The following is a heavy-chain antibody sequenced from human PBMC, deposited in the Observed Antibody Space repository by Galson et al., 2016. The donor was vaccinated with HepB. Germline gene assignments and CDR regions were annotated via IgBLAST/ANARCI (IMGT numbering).Heavy chain of an antibody. CDR2: IWNDGSNK. D-gene: IGHD4-17*01. J-gene: IGHJ3*02. CDR1: GFIFSNYG. V-gene: IGHV3-33*01. CDR3: ARPGGHGDDVPDI. Sequence: SLRLSCAASGFIFSNYGIHWVRQAPGKGLEWVSFIWNDGSNKYYVDSVKGRFILSRDNSKNTLYLQMNSLRAEDTGVYYCARPGGHGDDVPDIWGHGTLVIVSS.